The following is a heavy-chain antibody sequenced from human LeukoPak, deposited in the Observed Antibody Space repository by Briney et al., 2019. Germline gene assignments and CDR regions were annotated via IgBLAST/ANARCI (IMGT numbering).Heavy chain of an antibody. CDR2: ISGSGGST. D-gene: IGHD1-14*01. Sequence: PGGSLRLSCAASGFTFSSYGMSWVRQAPGKGLEWVSAISGSGGSTYYADSVKGRFTISRDNSKNTLYLQMNSLRAEDTAVYYCAKGSRVPPRPQYFDYWGQGTLVTVSS. V-gene: IGHV3-23*01. CDR1: GFTFSSYG. J-gene: IGHJ4*02. CDR3: AKGSRVPPRPQYFDY.